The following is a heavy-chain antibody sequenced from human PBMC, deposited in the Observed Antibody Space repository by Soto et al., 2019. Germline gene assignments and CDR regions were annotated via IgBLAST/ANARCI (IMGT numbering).Heavy chain of an antibody. D-gene: IGHD2-2*01. CDR1: GGSFSGYY. Sequence: QVQLQQWGAGLLKPSETLSLTCAVYGGSFSGYYWSWIRQPPGKGLEWIGEINHSGSTNYNPSLKSRVTISVDTSKNQFSLKLSSVTAADTAVYYCARASSTSTQNDYWGQGTLVTVSS. V-gene: IGHV4-34*01. CDR2: INHSGST. J-gene: IGHJ4*02. CDR3: ARASSTSTQNDY.